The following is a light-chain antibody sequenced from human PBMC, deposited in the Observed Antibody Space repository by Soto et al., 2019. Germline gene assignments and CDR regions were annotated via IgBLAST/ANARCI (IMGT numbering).Light chain of an antibody. CDR2: GAS. CDR3: QQYHDWLT. CDR1: QSVDSL. J-gene: IGKJ4*01. V-gene: IGKV3-15*01. Sequence: EIVMTQSPATLSVSPGERVTLSCRASQSVDSLLAWYQQKRGQAPRLLIYGASTRATGVPARFSGSGAGTEFTLTISSLQSEDFAVYYCQQYHDWLTFGGGTKVDIK.